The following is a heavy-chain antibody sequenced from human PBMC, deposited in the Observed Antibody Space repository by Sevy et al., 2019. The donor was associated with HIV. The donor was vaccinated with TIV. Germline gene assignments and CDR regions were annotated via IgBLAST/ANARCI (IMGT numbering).Heavy chain of an antibody. J-gene: IGHJ4*02. D-gene: IGHD1-26*01. CDR2: IDQDGSDR. V-gene: IGHV3-7*01. Sequence: GGSLRLSCAVSGFTLSNYWMSWVRQAPGKGLEWVANIDQDGSDRYYVDSVKGRFTISRDNAKNSLYLQMNSLRADDTAVYYCARDLFSGSYYENYWGQGTLVTVSS. CDR1: GFTLSNYW. CDR3: ARDLFSGSYYENY.